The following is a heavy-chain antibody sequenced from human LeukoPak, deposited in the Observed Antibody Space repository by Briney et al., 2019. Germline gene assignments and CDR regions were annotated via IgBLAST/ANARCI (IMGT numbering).Heavy chain of an antibody. CDR2: IYHSGST. J-gene: IGHJ4*02. V-gene: IGHV4-59*08. D-gene: IGHD1-26*01. Sequence: SETLSLTCTVSGGSISSYYWSWIRQPPGKGLEWIGEIYHSGSTNYNPSLKSRVTISVDTSKNQFSLKLSSVTAADTAVYYCASGSYYFDYWGQGTLVTVSS. CDR1: GGSISSYY. CDR3: ASGSYYFDY.